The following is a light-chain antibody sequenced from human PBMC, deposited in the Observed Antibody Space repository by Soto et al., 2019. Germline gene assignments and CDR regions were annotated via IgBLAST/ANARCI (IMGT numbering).Light chain of an antibody. CDR1: QSVSSK. Sequence: VMTQSPATLSVSPGERATLSCRASQSVSSKLAWYQQKPGQAPRLLIYDASTRATGIPARFSGSGSGTEFTLTISSLQSEDFALYYCQQYNKFPSLTFGGGTKVEIK. CDR3: QQYNKFPSLT. J-gene: IGKJ4*01. CDR2: DAS. V-gene: IGKV3-15*01.